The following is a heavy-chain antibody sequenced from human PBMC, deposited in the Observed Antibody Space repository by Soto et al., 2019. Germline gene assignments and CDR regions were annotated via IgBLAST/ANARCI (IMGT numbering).Heavy chain of an antibody. V-gene: IGHV3-21*01. J-gene: IGHJ5*02. D-gene: IGHD1-26*01. CDR3: ARDSSEWAPQDHFDP. CDR2: ISSSSTYM. Sequence: PGGSLRLSCAASGFTFSSYSMNWARQTPGKGLEWVSSISSSSTYMYYADSVKGRFTISRDNAKNSLYLHMNSLRAEDTAVYYCARDSSEWAPQDHFDPWGQGTLVTVSS. CDR1: GFTFSSYS.